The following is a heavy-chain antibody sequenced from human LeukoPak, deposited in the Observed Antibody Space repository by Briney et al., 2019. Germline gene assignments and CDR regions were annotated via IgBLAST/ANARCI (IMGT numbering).Heavy chain of an antibody. CDR1: GFTVSSNY. Sequence: GGSLRLSCAASGFTVSSNYMSWVRQAPGKGLEWVSVIYSGGSTYYADSVKGRFTISRDNSKNTLYLQMNSLRAEDTAVYYCAKDGLRITIFGVVPDYWGQGTLVTVSS. V-gene: IGHV3-53*01. D-gene: IGHD3-3*01. J-gene: IGHJ4*02. CDR2: IYSGGST. CDR3: AKDGLRITIFGVVPDY.